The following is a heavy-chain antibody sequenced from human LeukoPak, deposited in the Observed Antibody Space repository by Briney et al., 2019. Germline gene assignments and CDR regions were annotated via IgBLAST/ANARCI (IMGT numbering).Heavy chain of an antibody. V-gene: IGHV1-69*04. CDR3: ARDAALTVTMAYY. CDR2: IIPILGIA. Sequence: SVKVSCKASGGTFSSYTISWVRQAPGQGLEWVGRIIPILGIANYAQKFQGRVTITADKSTSTAYMELSSLRSEGTAVYYCARDAALTVTMAYYWGQGTLVTVSS. J-gene: IGHJ4*02. CDR1: GGTFSSYT. D-gene: IGHD4-11*01.